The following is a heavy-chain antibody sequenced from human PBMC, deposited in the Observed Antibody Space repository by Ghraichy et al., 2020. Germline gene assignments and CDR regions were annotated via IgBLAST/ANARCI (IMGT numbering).Heavy chain of an antibody. CDR2: ISSGGDYI. CDR3: ARIAVSGTWFYDY. CDR1: GFGFRTSG. V-gene: IGHV3-21*01. Sequence: LSLTCAASGFGFRTSGMSWVRQAPGKGLEWVSSISSGGDYIYYADSVKGRFSISRDNANNSLYPQLNSLRAEDTALYYCARIAVSGTWFYDYWGQGTLVSVSS. D-gene: IGHD6-19*01. J-gene: IGHJ4*02.